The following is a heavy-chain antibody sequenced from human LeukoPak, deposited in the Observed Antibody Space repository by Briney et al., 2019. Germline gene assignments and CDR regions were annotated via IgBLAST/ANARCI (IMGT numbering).Heavy chain of an antibody. V-gene: IGHV3-30-3*01. CDR3: TRDMIRGVPDYIDY. J-gene: IGHJ4*02. CDR2: ISAEGDIQ. D-gene: IGHD3-10*01. Sequence: GRAQRLSCAATGFRFSSYDMHWVRQAPGKGLEWVAAISAEGDIQIYLDSVMGRFTISRDNSKSTLYLQMNSLRIEDTGFYYCTRDMIRGVPDYIDYWGQGTLVTVSS. CDR1: GFRFSSYD.